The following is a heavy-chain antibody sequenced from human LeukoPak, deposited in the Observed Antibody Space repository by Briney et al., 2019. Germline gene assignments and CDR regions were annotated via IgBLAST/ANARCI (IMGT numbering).Heavy chain of an antibody. Sequence: SETLSLTCTVSGGSISGYYWSWIRQPPGKGLEWIGRIYTSGSTNYNPSLKSRVTMSVDTSKNQFSLKLSSVTAADTAVYYCARDRDGVAVAGTDYWGQGTLVTVSS. CDR2: IYTSGST. D-gene: IGHD6-19*01. V-gene: IGHV4-4*07. CDR3: ARDRDGVAVAGTDY. CDR1: GGSISGYY. J-gene: IGHJ4*02.